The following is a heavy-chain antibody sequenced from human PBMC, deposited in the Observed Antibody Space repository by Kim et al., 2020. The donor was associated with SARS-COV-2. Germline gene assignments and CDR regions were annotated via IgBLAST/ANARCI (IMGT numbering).Heavy chain of an antibody. D-gene: IGHD6-19*01. CDR3: AGESIAVAASG. J-gene: IGHJ4*02. V-gene: IGHV4-31*03. CDR2: IYYSGST. Sequence: SETLSLTCTVSGGSISSGGYYWSWIRQHPGKGLEWIGNIYYSGSTYYNPSLKSRVTISVDTSKNQFSLKLSSVTAADTAVYYCAGESIAVAASGWGQGTLVTVSP. CDR1: GGSISSGGYY.